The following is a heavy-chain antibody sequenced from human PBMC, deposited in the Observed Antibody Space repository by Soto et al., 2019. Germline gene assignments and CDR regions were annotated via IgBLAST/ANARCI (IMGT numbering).Heavy chain of an antibody. CDR3: APDKDDYGDYGIDY. CDR1: GGTFSSYT. D-gene: IGHD4-17*01. CDR2: IIPILGIA. Sequence: QVQLVQSGAEVKKPGSSVKVSCKASGGTFSSYTISWVRQAPGQGLEWMGRIIPILGIANYAQKFQGRVTITADKSTNTAYMELSSLRSEDTAVYYCAPDKDDYGDYGIDYWGHGTLVTVST. V-gene: IGHV1-69*02. J-gene: IGHJ4*01.